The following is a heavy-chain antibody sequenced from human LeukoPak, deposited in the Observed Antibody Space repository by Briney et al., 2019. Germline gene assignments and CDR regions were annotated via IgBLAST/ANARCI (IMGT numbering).Heavy chain of an antibody. CDR3: ASSYSSGWYFGDY. J-gene: IGHJ4*02. V-gene: IGHV4-34*01. CDR2: INHSGSI. D-gene: IGHD6-19*01. Sequence: SETLSLTCAVYGGSFSGSYWSWIRQPPGKGLEWIGEINHSGSINYNPSLKSQVTISVDTYKNQFSLKLSYVTAADTAVYYCASSYSSGWYFGDYWGQGTLVTVSS. CDR1: GGSFSGSY.